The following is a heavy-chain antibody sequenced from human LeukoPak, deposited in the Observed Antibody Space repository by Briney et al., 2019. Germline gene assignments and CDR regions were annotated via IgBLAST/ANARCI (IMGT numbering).Heavy chain of an antibody. CDR3: ARGSCSGGSCPLDY. D-gene: IGHD2-15*01. V-gene: IGHV4-61*01. CDR2: IYHSGST. Sequence: SETLSLTCTVSGGSVSSGSYYWSWIRQPPEKGLEWIGYIYHSGSTNYNPSLKSRVTISVDTSKNQFSLKLSSVTAADTAIYYCARGSCSGGSCPLDYWGQGTLVTVSS. J-gene: IGHJ4*02. CDR1: GGSVSSGSYY.